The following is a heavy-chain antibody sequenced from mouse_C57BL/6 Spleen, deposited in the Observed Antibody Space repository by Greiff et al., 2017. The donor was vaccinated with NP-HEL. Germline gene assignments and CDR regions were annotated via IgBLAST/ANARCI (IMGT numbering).Heavy chain of an antibody. CDR2: ISDGGSYT. D-gene: IGHD4-1*01. CDR3: ARDGNSNWDYFDY. J-gene: IGHJ2*01. CDR1: GFTFSSYA. V-gene: IGHV5-4*01. Sequence: EVKLMESGGGLVKPGGSLKLSCAASGFTFSSYAMSWVRQTPEKRLEWVATISDGGSYTYYPDNVKGRFTISRDNAKNNLYLQMSHLKSEDTAMYYCARDGNSNWDYFDYWGQGTTLTVSS.